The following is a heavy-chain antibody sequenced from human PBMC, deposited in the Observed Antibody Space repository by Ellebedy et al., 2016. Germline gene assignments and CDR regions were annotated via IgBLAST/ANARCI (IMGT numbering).Heavy chain of an antibody. CDR3: AREYGDYVGLYYFDY. J-gene: IGHJ4*02. CDR1: GFTFSSYG. D-gene: IGHD4-17*01. CDR2: IWYDGSNK. Sequence: GGSLRLSCAASGFTFSSYGMHWVRQAPGKGLEWVAVIWYDGSNKYYADSVKGRFTISRDNSKNTLYLQMNSLRAEDTAVYYCAREYGDYVGLYYFDYWGQGTLVTVSS. V-gene: IGHV3-33*01.